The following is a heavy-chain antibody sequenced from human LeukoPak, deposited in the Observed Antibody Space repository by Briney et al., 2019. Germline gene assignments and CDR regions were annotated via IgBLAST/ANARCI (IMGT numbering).Heavy chain of an antibody. CDR1: GFTFSSYV. J-gene: IGHJ4*02. CDR2: ISYDGSNK. Sequence: PGKSLRLSCAASGFTFSSYVMHWVRQAPGKGLEWVAVISYDGSNKYYADSVKGRFTISRDNSKNTLYLQMNSLRAEDTAVYYCARDSYYYDSSGSGDYWGQGTLVTVSS. D-gene: IGHD3-22*01. V-gene: IGHV3-30-3*01. CDR3: ARDSYYYDSSGSGDY.